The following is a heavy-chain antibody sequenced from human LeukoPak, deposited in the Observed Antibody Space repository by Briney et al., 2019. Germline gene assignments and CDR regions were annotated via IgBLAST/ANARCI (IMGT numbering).Heavy chain of an antibody. J-gene: IGHJ3*02. V-gene: IGHV1-18*01. Sequence: ASVKVSCKASGYTFTSYGISWVRQAPGQGLEWMGWISAYNGNTNYAQKFQGRVTITADKSTSTAYMELSSLRSEDTAVYYCARVKDTAMVRGAFDIWGQGTMVTVSS. D-gene: IGHD5-18*01. CDR1: GYTFTSYG. CDR3: ARVKDTAMVRGAFDI. CDR2: ISAYNGNT.